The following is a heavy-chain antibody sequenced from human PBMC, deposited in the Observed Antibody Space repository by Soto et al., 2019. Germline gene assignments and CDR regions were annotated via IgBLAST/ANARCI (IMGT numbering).Heavy chain of an antibody. D-gene: IGHD3-22*01. V-gene: IGHV1-69*13. CDR2: IIPIFGTA. J-gene: IGHJ6*02. Sequence: GASVKVSCKASGGTFSSYAISWVRQAPGQGLEWMGGIIPIFGTANYAQKFQGRVTITADESTSTAYMELSSLRSEDTAVYYCARDSTYYYDSSGYRPAYGMDVWGQGTTVTVSS. CDR1: GGTFSSYA. CDR3: ARDSTYYYDSSGYRPAYGMDV.